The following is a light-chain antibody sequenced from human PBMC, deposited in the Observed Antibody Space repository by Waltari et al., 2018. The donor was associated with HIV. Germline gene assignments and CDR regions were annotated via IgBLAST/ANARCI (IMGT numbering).Light chain of an antibody. CDR3: ATWDDRLNGPV. CDR2: NTN. J-gene: IGLJ2*01. V-gene: IGLV1-44*01. CDR1: SSNIGRYA. Sequence: QSVLTQPPSASGTPGQRVTIPCSGSSSNIGRYAVNWYQQSPGMAPQILIFNTNQRPSGVPDRFSGSKSGTSASLAISGLQSEDEVDYYCATWDDRLNGPVFGGGTKVTVL.